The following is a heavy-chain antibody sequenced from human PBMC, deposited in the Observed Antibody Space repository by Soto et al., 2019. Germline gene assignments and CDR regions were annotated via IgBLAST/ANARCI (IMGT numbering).Heavy chain of an antibody. Sequence: GGSLRLSCAASGFTFSSYAMSWVRQAPGKGLEWVSAISGSGGSTYYADSVKGRFTISRDNSKNTLYLQMNSLRAEDTAVYYCAKGTLGVVVVAATLTLPDYWGQGTLVTVSS. D-gene: IGHD2-15*01. CDR3: AKGTLGVVVVAATLTLPDY. CDR2: ISGSGGST. V-gene: IGHV3-23*01. J-gene: IGHJ4*02. CDR1: GFTFSSYA.